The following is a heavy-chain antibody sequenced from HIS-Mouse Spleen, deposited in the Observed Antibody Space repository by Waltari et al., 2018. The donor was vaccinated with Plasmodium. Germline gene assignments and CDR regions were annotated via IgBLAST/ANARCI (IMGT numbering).Heavy chain of an antibody. V-gene: IGHV3-66*01. CDR1: GFTVSRNY. Sequence: EVQLVESGGGLVQPGGSLRLSCAASGFTVSRNYMSWVRQAPGKGVEGGSCIYSGGSTYYADAVKGRFTISRDKSKNTLYRQMNSLRAEDTAVYYCATPRVGGSYFDYWGQGTLVTVSS. J-gene: IGHJ4*02. CDR2: IYSGGST. CDR3: ATPRVGGSYFDY. D-gene: IGHD1-26*01.